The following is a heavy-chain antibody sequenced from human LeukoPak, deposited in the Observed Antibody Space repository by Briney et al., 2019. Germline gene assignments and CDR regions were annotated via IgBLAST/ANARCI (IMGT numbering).Heavy chain of an antibody. CDR2: MNPNSGNT. Sequence: ASVKVSCKASGYTFTSYDINWVRQATGQGLEWMGWMNPNSGNTGYAQKFQGRVTITRNTSTSTAYMELRSLRSDDTAVYYRARDVSISSSPDYWGQGTLVTVSS. D-gene: IGHD6-13*01. CDR3: ARDVSISSSPDY. V-gene: IGHV1-8*03. CDR1: GYTFTSYD. J-gene: IGHJ4*02.